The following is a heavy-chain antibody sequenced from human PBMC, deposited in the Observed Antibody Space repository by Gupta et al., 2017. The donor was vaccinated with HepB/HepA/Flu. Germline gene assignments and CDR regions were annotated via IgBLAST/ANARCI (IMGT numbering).Heavy chain of an antibody. Sequence: EVQLVESGGALVQPGGSLRLSCEASGFIFRNYWMHWVRQAPGKGLVWVSRINMYGNSTRYADSVKGRFTISRDNAKNKVYLQMNSLRVEDTAVYFCSREDVGDFDKWGQGTLVTVSA. CDR1: GFIFRNYW. CDR3: SREDVGDFDK. J-gene: IGHJ4*02. V-gene: IGHV3-74*01. D-gene: IGHD4-17*01. CDR2: INMYGNST.